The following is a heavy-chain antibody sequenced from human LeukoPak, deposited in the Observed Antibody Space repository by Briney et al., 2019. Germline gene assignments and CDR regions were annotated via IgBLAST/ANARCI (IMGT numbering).Heavy chain of an antibody. Sequence: SETLSLTCAVSGGSISNYYWTWIRQPPGKGLEWIGYIYYTGSTNYNPSLKSRVTISVDTSKNQFSLKLSSVTAADTAVYYCARDKSAWGYSGYERIDYWGQGTLVTVSS. D-gene: IGHD5-12*01. J-gene: IGHJ4*02. CDR2: IYYTGST. CDR1: GGSISNYY. CDR3: ARDKSAWGYSGYERIDY. V-gene: IGHV4-59*12.